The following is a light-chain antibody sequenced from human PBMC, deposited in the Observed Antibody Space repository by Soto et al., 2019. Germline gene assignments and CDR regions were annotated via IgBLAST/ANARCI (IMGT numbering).Light chain of an antibody. CDR2: DAS. CDR3: QQYNTYWT. V-gene: IGKV1-5*01. J-gene: IGKJ1*01. CDR1: QSISSW. Sequence: DIQMTQSPPTLSASVGDRVTITCRASQSISSWLAWYQQKPGKAPKLLIYDASSLESEVPSRFSGSGSGTEFTLTINSLQPDDFTTYYCQQYNTYWTFGQGTKVEI.